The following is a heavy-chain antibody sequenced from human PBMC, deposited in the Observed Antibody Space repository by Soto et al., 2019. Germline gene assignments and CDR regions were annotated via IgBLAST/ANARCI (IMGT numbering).Heavy chain of an antibody. J-gene: IGHJ1*01. CDR1: GFTFSDYY. CDR3: ARQAGYCSSTSCFRQSAEYFQH. V-gene: IGHV3-11*01. Sequence: GGSLRLSCAASGFTFSDYYMSWIRQAPGEGLEWVSYISSSGSTIYYADSVKGRFTISRDNAKNSLYLQMNSLRAEDTAVYYCARQAGYCSSTSCFRQSAEYFQHWGQGTLVTVSS. D-gene: IGHD2-2*01. CDR2: ISSSGSTI.